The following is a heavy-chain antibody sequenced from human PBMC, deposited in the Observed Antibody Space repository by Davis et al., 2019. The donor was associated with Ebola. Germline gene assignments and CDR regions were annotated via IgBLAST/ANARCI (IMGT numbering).Heavy chain of an antibody. Sequence: PSETLSLTCTVSGGSISSHYWSWIRQPPGKGLEWIGYIYYSGSTNYNPSLKSRVTISVDTSKNQFSLKLSSVTAADTAVYYCARDTIRESFDYWGQGTLVTVSS. J-gene: IGHJ4*02. CDR3: ARDTIRESFDY. V-gene: IGHV4-59*11. D-gene: IGHD3-3*01. CDR1: GGSISSHY. CDR2: IYYSGST.